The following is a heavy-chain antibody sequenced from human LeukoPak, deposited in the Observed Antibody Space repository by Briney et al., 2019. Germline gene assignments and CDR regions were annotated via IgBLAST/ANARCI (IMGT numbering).Heavy chain of an antibody. Sequence: GGSLRLSCAASGFKFSYYWMTWVRQARGKGLEWLGNIKESGSEKYYVDSVKGRFTISRDNADDLVYLQMNSLRVEDTAVYYCARGWGEKGRCRGGTCNNPQFDYWGQGILVTVS. J-gene: IGHJ4*02. CDR2: IKESGSEK. V-gene: IGHV3-7*01. CDR1: GFKFSYYW. D-gene: IGHD2-15*01. CDR3: ARGWGEKGRCRGGTCNNPQFDY.